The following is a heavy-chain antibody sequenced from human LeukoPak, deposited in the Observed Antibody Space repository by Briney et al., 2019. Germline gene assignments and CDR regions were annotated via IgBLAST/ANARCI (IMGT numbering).Heavy chain of an antibody. Sequence: GGSLRLSCAASGFTFSSYSMNWVRQAPGKGLEWVSSISSSSSYIYYADSVKGRFTISRDNAKNSLYLQMNSLRAEDTAVYYCARGAGATTTGDYYYYYGMDVWGQGTTVTVSS. CDR2: ISSSSSYI. D-gene: IGHD5-12*01. CDR1: GFTFSSYS. V-gene: IGHV3-21*01. J-gene: IGHJ6*02. CDR3: ARGAGATTTGDYYYYYGMDV.